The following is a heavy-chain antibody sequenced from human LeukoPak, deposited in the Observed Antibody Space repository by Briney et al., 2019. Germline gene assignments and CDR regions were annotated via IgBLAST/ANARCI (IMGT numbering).Heavy chain of an antibody. CDR2: IQNDATEK. J-gene: IGHJ4*02. D-gene: IGHD3-10*01. V-gene: IGHV3-30*02. CDR3: AKDGSEWFGELFPSYYFDY. CDR1: GFAFSFSASG. Sequence: GGSLRLSCTAPGFAFSFSASGIHWVRQAPGKGLEWVAFIQNDATEKSYADSVKGRCTTSRDNSKKAVYLQMNSLRAEDTAVYYCAKDGSEWFGELFPSYYFDYWGQGTLVTVSS.